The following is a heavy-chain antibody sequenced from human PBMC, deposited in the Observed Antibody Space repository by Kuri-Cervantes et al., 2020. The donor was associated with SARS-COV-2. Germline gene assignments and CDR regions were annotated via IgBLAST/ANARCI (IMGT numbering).Heavy chain of an antibody. CDR3: ARLEV. J-gene: IGHJ4*02. D-gene: IGHD1-1*01. Sequence: ESLKISCAVYGGSFSGYYWSWIRQPPGKGLEWIGEINHSGSTNYNPSLKSRVTISVDTSKNQFSLKLTSVTAADTAVYYCARLEVWGPGTLVTVSS. CDR2: INHSGST. CDR1: GGSFSGYY. V-gene: IGHV4-34*01.